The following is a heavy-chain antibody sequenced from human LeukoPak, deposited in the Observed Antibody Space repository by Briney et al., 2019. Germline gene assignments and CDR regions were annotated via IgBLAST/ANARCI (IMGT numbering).Heavy chain of an antibody. CDR3: ARLSASSGYYPYWYIDL. CDR1: GGSISSTIYY. V-gene: IGHV4-39*01. J-gene: IGHJ2*01. Sequence: SETLSLTCTVSGGSISSTIYYWGWTRQPPGKGLEWIGSIYYSGSTYYNWTLQSRVTTSVDTSKNQFSLRLSSVTAADTAVYYCARLSASSGYYPYWYIDLWGRGTLVTVSS. D-gene: IGHD3-22*01. CDR2: IYYSGST.